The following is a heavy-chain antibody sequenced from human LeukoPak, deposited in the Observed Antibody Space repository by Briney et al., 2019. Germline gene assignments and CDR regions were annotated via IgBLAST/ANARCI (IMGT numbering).Heavy chain of an antibody. D-gene: IGHD6-19*01. J-gene: IGHJ4*02. V-gene: IGHV1-18*01. CDR2: ISAYNGNT. CDR1: GYTFTSYG. CDR3: AKSPTVAGPSPFDY. Sequence: ASVKVSCKASGYTFTSYGISWVRQAPGQGLEWMGWISAYNGNTNYAQKLQGRVTMTTDTSTSTAYMELRSLRSDDTAVYYCAKSPTVAGPSPFDYWGQGTLVTVSS.